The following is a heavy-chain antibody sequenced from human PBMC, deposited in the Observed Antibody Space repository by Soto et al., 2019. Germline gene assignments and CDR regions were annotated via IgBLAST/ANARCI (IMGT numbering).Heavy chain of an antibody. V-gene: IGHV3-7*01. J-gene: IGHJ5*02. CDR1: GFTFSSYW. CDR2: IKQDGSEK. D-gene: IGHD3-9*01. Sequence: GGSLRLSCAASGFTFSSYWMSWVRQAPGKGLEWVANIKQDGSEKYYVDSVKGRFTISRDNAKNSLYLQMNSLRAEDTAVYYCARILRYFDWLLDRDWFDPWGQGTLVTVSS. CDR3: ARILRYFDWLLDRDWFDP.